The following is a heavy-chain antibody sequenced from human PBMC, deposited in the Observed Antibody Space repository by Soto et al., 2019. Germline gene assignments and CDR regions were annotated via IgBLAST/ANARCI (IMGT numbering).Heavy chain of an antibody. Sequence: GGSLRLSCAASGFTFSSYDMHWVRQATGKGLEWVSAIGTAGDTYYPGSVKGRFTISRENAKNSLYLQMNSLRAEDTAVYYCAKHHGYRSLSGMDVWGQGTTVTVSS. CDR3: AKHHGYRSLSGMDV. D-gene: IGHD5-18*01. J-gene: IGHJ6*02. CDR2: IGTAGDT. CDR1: GFTFSSYD. V-gene: IGHV3-13*01.